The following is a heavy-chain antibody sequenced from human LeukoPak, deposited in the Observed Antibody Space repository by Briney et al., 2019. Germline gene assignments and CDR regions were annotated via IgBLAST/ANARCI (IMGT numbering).Heavy chain of an antibody. D-gene: IGHD2-21*02. J-gene: IGHJ4*02. CDR1: GGTFSSYA. CDR3: ARDADAYCGGDCYSYFAN. V-gene: IGHV1-69*05. CDR2: IIPIFGTA. Sequence: ASVKVSCKASGGTFSSYAISWVRQAPGQGLEWMGGIIPIFGTANYAQKFQGRVTITTDESTSTAYMELSSLRSEATAVYYCARDADAYCGGDCYSYFANWGQGTLVTVSS.